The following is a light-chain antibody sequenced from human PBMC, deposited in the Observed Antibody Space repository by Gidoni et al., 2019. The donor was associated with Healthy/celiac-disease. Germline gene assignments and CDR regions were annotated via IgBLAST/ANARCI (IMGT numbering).Light chain of an antibody. V-gene: IGLV2-14*01. CDR2: DVS. CDR1: SSDVGGYNY. CDR3: SSYTSSSTGV. Sequence: QSALTQPASVAGSPGQSITISCTGTSSDVGGYNYVSWYQQHPGKAPNLMIYDVSNRPSWVSNRFSGSKSGNTASLTISGLQAEDEADYYCSSYTSSSTGVFGTGTKVTVL. J-gene: IGLJ1*01.